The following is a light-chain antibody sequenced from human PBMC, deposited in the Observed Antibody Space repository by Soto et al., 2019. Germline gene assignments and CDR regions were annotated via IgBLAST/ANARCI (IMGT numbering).Light chain of an antibody. V-gene: IGLV2-14*01. CDR1: SSDVGGYNY. CDR2: EVS. CDR3: SSYIGSSKAVV. Sequence: QSALTQPASVSGSPGQSITISCTGTSSDVGGYNYVSWYQQHPGKAPKLLIYEVSDRPSGVSHRFSGSKSGNTASLTISGLQAEDEADYYCSSYIGSSKAVVFGGGTKLTVL. J-gene: IGLJ2*01.